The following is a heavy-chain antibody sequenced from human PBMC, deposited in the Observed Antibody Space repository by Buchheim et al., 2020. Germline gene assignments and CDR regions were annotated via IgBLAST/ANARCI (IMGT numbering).Heavy chain of an antibody. CDR3: AKGPRGIQLWLIWFDP. V-gene: IGHV3-30*18. CDR2: ISYDGSNK. CDR1: GFTFSSYG. Sequence: QVQLVESGGGVVQPGRSLRLSCAASGFTFSSYGMHWVRQAPGKGLEWVAVISYDGSNKYYADSVKGRFTISRDNSKNTLYLQMNSLRAEDTAVYYCAKGPRGIQLWLIWFDPWGQGTL. J-gene: IGHJ5*02. D-gene: IGHD5-18*01.